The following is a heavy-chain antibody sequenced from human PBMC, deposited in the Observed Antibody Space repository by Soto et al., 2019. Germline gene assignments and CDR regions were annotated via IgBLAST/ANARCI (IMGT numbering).Heavy chain of an antibody. CDR3: ARHHVRGRTIAGAAEF. J-gene: IGHJ4*02. CDR2: INHSGNT. CDR1: CQSLSAYC. V-gene: IGHV4-34*01. D-gene: IGHD1-26*01. Sequence: LXITCTVYCQSLSAYCWSWIRQPPGKALEWIGEINHSGNTNYNPSLKSRVTISVDTSKNQLFLTLSSVTAADTAMYYCARHHVRGRTIAGAAEFWGQGTLVNVSS.